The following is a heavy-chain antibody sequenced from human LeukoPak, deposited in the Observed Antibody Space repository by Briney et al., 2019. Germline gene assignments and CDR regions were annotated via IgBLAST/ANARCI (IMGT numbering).Heavy chain of an antibody. CDR1: GGSISSGSYY. J-gene: IGHJ4*02. CDR2: IYTSGST. V-gene: IGHV4-61*02. CDR3: ASAYDSSGYYRDY. D-gene: IGHD3-22*01. Sequence: PSQTLSLTCTVSGGSISSGSYYWSWIRQPAGKRLEWIGRIYTSGSTNYNPSLKSRVTISVDTSKNQFSLKLSSVTAADTAVYYCASAYDSSGYYRDYWGQGTLVTVSS.